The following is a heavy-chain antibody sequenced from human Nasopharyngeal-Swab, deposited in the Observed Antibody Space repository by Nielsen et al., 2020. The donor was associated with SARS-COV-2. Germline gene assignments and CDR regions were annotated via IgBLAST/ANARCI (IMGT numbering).Heavy chain of an antibody. CDR2: IRSKAYGGTT. V-gene: IGHV3-49*03. CDR1: GFTSGDYV. Sequence: GGSLRLSCTASGFTSGDYVMTWFRQAPGKGLEWVGFIRSKAYGGTTEYAASVKGRFSISRDDSKRIAYPQMNSLKTEDTAVYYCTRGSRYYPDYYFGMDVWGQGTTVTVSS. J-gene: IGHJ6*02. D-gene: IGHD3-3*01. CDR3: TRGSRYYPDYYFGMDV.